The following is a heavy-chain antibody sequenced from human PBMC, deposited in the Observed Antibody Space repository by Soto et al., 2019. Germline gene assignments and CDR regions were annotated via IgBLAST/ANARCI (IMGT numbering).Heavy chain of an antibody. CDR2: IYYSGST. CDR1: GGSISSSNYY. Sequence: SETLSLTCTVSGGSISSSNYYWGWIRQPPGKGLEGIGSIYYSGSTYYNPSLKSRVTISVDTSKNQFSLKLSSVTAADTAVYYCATQEVGGSYVYTFDPWGQGTLVTVSS. V-gene: IGHV4-39*01. J-gene: IGHJ5*02. D-gene: IGHD1-26*01. CDR3: ATQEVGGSYVYTFDP.